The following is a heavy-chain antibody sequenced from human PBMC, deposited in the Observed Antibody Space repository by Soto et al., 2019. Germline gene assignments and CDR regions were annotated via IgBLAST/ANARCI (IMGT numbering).Heavy chain of an antibody. CDR3: ARDQNGMDV. V-gene: IGHV1-2*04. CDR2: INPKSGGT. J-gene: IGHJ6*02. CDR1: GYTFTGYY. Sequence: ASVNVSCKASGYTFTGYYMHWVRQAPGQGLEWMGWINPKSGGTNYAQKFQGWVTMTTDTSISTAYMELSRLRSDDTAVYYCARDQNGMDVWGQGTTVTVSS.